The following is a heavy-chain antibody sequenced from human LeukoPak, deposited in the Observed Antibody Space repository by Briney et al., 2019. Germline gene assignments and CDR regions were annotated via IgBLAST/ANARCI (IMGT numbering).Heavy chain of an antibody. J-gene: IGHJ5*02. Sequence: SQTLSLTCAISGDSVSSNSVTWNWIRQSPSRGLEWLDRTYYRSTWYNDYAVSVRGRITVNPDTSKNQFSLHLNSVTPEDTAVYYCARRLTQYDCFDPWGQGILVTVSS. CDR3: ARRLTQYDCFDP. V-gene: IGHV6-1*01. CDR1: GDSVSSNSVT. CDR2: TYYRSTWYN. D-gene: IGHD2-2*01.